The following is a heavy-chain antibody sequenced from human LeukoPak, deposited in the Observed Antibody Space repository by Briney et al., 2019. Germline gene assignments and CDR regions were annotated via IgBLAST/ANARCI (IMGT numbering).Heavy chain of an antibody. V-gene: IGHV1-18*01. D-gene: IGHD3-10*01. J-gene: IGHJ4*02. CDR3: ARDVSKEWFGELF. CDR2: ISAYNDNT. CDR1: GYTFTSYG. Sequence: ASVKVSCKASGYTFTSYGISGVRQAPGQGLEWMGWISAYNDNTNYAQKLQGRVTMTTDTSTSTAYMELRSLRSDDTAVYYCARDVSKEWFGELFWGQGTLVTVSS.